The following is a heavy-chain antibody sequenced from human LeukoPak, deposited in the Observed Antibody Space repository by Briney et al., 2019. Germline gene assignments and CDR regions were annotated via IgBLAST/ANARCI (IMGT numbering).Heavy chain of an antibody. CDR2: ISGSGGST. V-gene: IGHV3-23*01. Sequence: GGSLRLSCAASGFTFSSYAMSWVRQAPGKGLEWVSAISGSGGSTYYADSVKGRFTISRENSKNTLYLQMNSLRAEDTAVYYCAKEKAYDSSGPPGYWGQGTLVTVSS. CDR3: AKEKAYDSSGPPGY. D-gene: IGHD3-22*01. CDR1: GFTFSSYA. J-gene: IGHJ4*02.